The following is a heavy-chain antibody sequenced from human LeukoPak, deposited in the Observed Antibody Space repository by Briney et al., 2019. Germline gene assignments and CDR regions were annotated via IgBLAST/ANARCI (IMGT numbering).Heavy chain of an antibody. Sequence: GGSLRLSCAASGFTFSSYEIHWVRQAPGKGLEWVSKIGGIGSIMYADYVKGRFTISSDSAKSSVYLQMNSLRAEDTAVYYCARRLPYYGMDVWGQGTTVTVSS. CDR1: GFTFSSYE. V-gene: IGHV3-48*03. CDR3: ARRLPYYGMDV. J-gene: IGHJ6*02. CDR2: IGGIGSIM.